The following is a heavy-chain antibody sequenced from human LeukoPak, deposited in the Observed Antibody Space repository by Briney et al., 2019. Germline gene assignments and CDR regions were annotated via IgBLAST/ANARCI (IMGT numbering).Heavy chain of an antibody. CDR1: GGSFSGYY. J-gene: IGHJ3*02. V-gene: IGHV4-34*01. CDR3: ARRGWYVCGRGAFDI. Sequence: SETLSLTCAVYGGSFSGYYWSWIRQPPGKGLEWIGEINHSGSTNYNPSLKSRVTISVDTSKNQFSLKLSSVTAADTAVYYCARRGWYVCGRGAFDIWGQGTMVTVSS. CDR2: INHSGST. D-gene: IGHD6-19*01.